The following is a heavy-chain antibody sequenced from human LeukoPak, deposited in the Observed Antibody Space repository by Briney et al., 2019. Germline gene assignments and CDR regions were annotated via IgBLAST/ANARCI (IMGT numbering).Heavy chain of an antibody. CDR1: GFTFSTTA. Sequence: GGSLRLSCEGSGFTFSTTAMSWVRQAPGKGLEWVSAISASGDGTFYADSVKGRFTISRDNPKNTLYLRMNSLRDDDTAVYYCSNPLEDCTSTGRCSFFYHWGQGTLVTVSS. CDR2: ISASGDGT. D-gene: IGHD2/OR15-2a*01. V-gene: IGHV3-23*01. J-gene: IGHJ4*02. CDR3: SNPLEDCTSTGRCSFFYH.